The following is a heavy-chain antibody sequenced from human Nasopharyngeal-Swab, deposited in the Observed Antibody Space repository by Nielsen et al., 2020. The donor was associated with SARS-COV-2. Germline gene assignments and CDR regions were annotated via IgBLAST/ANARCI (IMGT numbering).Heavy chain of an antibody. CDR2: IYYSGST. J-gene: IGHJ6*03. D-gene: IGHD5-18*01. V-gene: IGHV4-39*07. CDR3: ARLYGGYSYGYGNYYMDV. Sequence: SETLSLTCTVSGGSISSSSYYWGWIRQPPGKGLEWIGNIYYSGSTYYNPSLKSRVTISVDTSKNQFSLKLSSVTAADTAVYYCARLYGGYSYGYGNYYMDVWGKGTTVTVSS. CDR1: GGSISSSSYY.